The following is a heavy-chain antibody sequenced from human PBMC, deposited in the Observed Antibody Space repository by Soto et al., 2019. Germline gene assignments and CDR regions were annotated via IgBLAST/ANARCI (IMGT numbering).Heavy chain of an antibody. D-gene: IGHD3-9*01. CDR3: ARIRDLRFFDWLYFDY. J-gene: IGHJ4*02. Sequence: QVQLVQSGVEVKKPGASVKVSCKASGYTFTNYAIIWVRQAPGQGLEWMGWISAYNGNTNYAQKFQGRVTMTTDTITIXAYMELRSLRSDDTAVFYGARIRDLRFFDWLYFDYWGQGTLVTVSS. V-gene: IGHV1-18*01. CDR2: ISAYNGNT. CDR1: GYTFTNYA.